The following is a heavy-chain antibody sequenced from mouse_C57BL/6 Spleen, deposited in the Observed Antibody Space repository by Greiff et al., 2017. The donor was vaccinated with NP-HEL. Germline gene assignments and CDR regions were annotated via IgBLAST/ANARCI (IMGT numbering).Heavy chain of an antibody. CDR2: IDPENGDT. Sequence: VQLQQSGAELVRPGASVKLSCTASGFNIKDDYMHWVKQRPEQGLEWIGWIDPENGDTEYASKFQGKATITADTSSNTAYLQLSSLTSEDTAVYYCLYYYGSSAWFAYWGQGTLVTVSA. D-gene: IGHD1-1*01. J-gene: IGHJ3*01. V-gene: IGHV14-4*01. CDR3: LYYYGSSAWFAY. CDR1: GFNIKDDY.